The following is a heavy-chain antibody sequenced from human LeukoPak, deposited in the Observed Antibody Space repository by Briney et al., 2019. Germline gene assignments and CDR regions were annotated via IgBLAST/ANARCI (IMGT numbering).Heavy chain of an antibody. Sequence: PGGSLRLSCAASGFIFSDYGMNWVRQVPGKGLEWVSFISSRSSSTFYADSVKGRFTISRDSAKNSLDLQMTSLRAEDTAVNYCARGGDCTATTCYALSAFDYWGQGTLVTVSS. J-gene: IGHJ4*02. D-gene: IGHD2-2*01. V-gene: IGHV3-48*01. CDR1: GFIFSDYG. CDR3: ARGGDCTATTCYALSAFDY. CDR2: ISSRSSST.